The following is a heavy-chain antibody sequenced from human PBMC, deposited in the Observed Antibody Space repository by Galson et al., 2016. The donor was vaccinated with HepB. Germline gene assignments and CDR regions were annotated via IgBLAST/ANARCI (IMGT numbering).Heavy chain of an antibody. CDR1: GFSFNTHW. V-gene: IGHV3-7*01. Sequence: SLRLSCAASGFSFNTHWMSWVRQTPGKGLEWVANIKQDGSEKYYVDSTGGRFTISRDNAKNSLYLQMNSLRADDTAVYYCVSQVYGDFGTWGQGTLVTVSS. J-gene: IGHJ5*02. CDR3: VSQVYGDFGT. D-gene: IGHD4/OR15-4a*01. CDR2: IKQDGSEK.